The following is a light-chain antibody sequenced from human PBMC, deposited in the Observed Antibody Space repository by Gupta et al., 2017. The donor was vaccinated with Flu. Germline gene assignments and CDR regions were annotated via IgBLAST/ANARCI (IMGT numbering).Light chain of an antibody. CDR2: GGS. CDR3: QRYDSSPLT. V-gene: IGKV3-20*01. J-gene: IGKJ3*01. CDR1: QSLSSSY. Sequence: ATLSLSPGERATLSCRASQSLSSSYFAWYQQKPGQAPRLLIYGGSIRATGPPDRFSGSASGTDFTLTISILDPEDFTVYYCQRYDSSPLTYGPGTKVDV.